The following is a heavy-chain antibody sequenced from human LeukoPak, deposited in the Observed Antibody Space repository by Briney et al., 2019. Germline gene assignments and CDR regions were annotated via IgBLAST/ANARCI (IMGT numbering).Heavy chain of an antibody. V-gene: IGHV1-2*02. J-gene: IGHJ4*02. CDR1: GYTFTSYG. CDR3: ARVSRLRYFDWLFGDYFDY. D-gene: IGHD3-9*01. Sequence: ASVKVSCKASGYTFTSYGISWVRQAPGQGLEWMGWINPNSGGTNYAQKFQGRVTMTRDTSISTAYMELSRLRSDDTAVYYCARVSRLRYFDWLFGDYFDYWGQGTLVTVPS. CDR2: INPNSGGT.